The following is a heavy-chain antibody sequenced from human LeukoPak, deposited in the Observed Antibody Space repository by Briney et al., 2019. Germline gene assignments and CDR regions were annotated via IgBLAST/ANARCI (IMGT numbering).Heavy chain of an antibody. CDR1: GFTFSSYW. CDR3: ARIYGDYMGYYYYGMDV. V-gene: IGHV3-7*01. D-gene: IGHD4-17*01. Sequence: GGSLRLSCAASGFTFSSYWMSWVRQAPGKGLEWVANIKQDGSEKYYVDSVKGRFTISRDNAKNSLYLQMNSPRAEDTAVYYCARIYGDYMGYYYYGMDVWGQGTTVTVSS. J-gene: IGHJ6*02. CDR2: IKQDGSEK.